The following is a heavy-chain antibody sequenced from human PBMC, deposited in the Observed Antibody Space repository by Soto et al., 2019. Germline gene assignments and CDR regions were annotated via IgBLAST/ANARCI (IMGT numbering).Heavy chain of an antibody. D-gene: IGHD2-2*02. J-gene: IGHJ6*02. CDR1: GFTFSNAW. Sequence: ESGGGLVKPGGSLRLSCAASGFTFSNAWMSWVRQAPGKGLEWVGRIKSKTDGGTTDYAAPVKGRFTISRDDSKNTLYLQMNSLKTEDTAVYYCTTDRGYCSSTSCYRNYYYYGMDVWGQGTTVTVSS. V-gene: IGHV3-15*01. CDR3: TTDRGYCSSTSCYRNYYYYGMDV. CDR2: IKSKTDGGTT.